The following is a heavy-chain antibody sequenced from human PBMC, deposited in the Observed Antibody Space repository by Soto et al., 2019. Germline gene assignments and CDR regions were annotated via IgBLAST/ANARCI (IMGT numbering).Heavy chain of an antibody. CDR1: GYTFSDFD. CDR3: TGGTAFSFAGVDD. V-gene: IGHV1-8*01. D-gene: IGHD2-21*02. Sequence: ASVKVSCKASGYTFSDFDINWLRQASGQWPEWMGWMNAKSGDTFFPQRFQGKFNMTWDTSLSPAYMEVGSLTSDDTAIYYCTGGTAFSFAGVDDWGEGTTVTVHS. CDR2: MNAKSGDT. J-gene: IGHJ6*04.